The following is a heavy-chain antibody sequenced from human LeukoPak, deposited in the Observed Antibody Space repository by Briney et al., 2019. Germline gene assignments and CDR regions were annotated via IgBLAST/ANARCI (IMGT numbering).Heavy chain of an antibody. D-gene: IGHD2-21*01. J-gene: IGHJ5*02. CDR2: VSGYNGNT. Sequence: ASVKVSCKASGYTFTSYDINWVRQAPGQGLEWMGWVSGYNGNTNYAQKFERRVAMTTDTSSSTAYVELKSLRSDDTAIYYCARGDWFDPWGQGTLVTVSS. CDR1: GYTFTSYD. V-gene: IGHV1-18*01. CDR3: ARGDWFDP.